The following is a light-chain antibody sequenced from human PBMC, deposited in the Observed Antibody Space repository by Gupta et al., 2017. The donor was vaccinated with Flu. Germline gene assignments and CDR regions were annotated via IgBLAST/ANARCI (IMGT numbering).Light chain of an antibody. J-gene: IGKJ1*01. CDR1: YTTNNKTY. CDR2: WAS. V-gene: IGKV4-1*01. CDR3: QQYYTSPWT. Sequence: YTTNNKTYFAWFQQKPGQPPKVLIYWASTRESGVPDRFSGSGSGTDFTLTISGLQAEDVAVYYCQQYYTSPWTFGQGTKVEIK.